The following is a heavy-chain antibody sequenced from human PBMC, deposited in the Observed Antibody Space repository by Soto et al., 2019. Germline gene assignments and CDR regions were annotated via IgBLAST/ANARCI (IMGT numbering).Heavy chain of an antibody. J-gene: IGHJ6*02. CDR1: GGSFSVYY. D-gene: IGHD3-10*01. Sequence: SETLSLTCAVYGGSFSVYYWSWIRHPPGKGLEWIGEINHSGSTNYNPSLKSRVTISVDTSKNQFSLKLSSVTAADTAVYYCARLLWHPYGMDVWGQGTTVTVSS. V-gene: IGHV4-34*01. CDR2: INHSGST. CDR3: ARLLWHPYGMDV.